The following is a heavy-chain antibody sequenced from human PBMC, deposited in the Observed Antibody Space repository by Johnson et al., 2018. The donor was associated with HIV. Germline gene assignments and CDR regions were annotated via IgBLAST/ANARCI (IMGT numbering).Heavy chain of an antibody. D-gene: IGHD3-16*01. CDR1: GFTFTNAW. CDR2: IQSKTDGGAT. J-gene: IGHJ3*02. V-gene: IGHV3-15*01. Sequence: MQLVESGGGVVRPGGSLRLSCAASGFTFTNAWMSWVRQAPGKGLEWIGRIQSKTDGGATDYAAPVKGRFTISRDDSKNTLYLQMNSLKTEDTAVYYCSTYTTLITMYVEIKGGAFDIWGQGTMVTVSS. CDR3: STYTTLITMYVEIKGGAFDI.